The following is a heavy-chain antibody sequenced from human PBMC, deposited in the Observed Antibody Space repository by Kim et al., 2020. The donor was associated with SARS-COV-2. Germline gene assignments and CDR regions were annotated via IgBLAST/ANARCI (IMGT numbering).Heavy chain of an antibody. D-gene: IGHD6-13*01. CDR2: IKSKTDGGTT. J-gene: IGHJ5*02. V-gene: IGHV3-15*01. Sequence: GGSLRLSCAASGFNFSNAWMSWVRQAPGKGLEWVGRIKSKTDGGTTDYAAPVEGRFTISSDDSKNTLYLQMNSLKTADTAVYYCTTEEQQFDPWGQGTLVTVSS. CDR1: GFNFSNAW. CDR3: TTEEQQFDP.